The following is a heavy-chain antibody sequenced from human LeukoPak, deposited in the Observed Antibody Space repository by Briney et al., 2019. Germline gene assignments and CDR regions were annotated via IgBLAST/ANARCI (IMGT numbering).Heavy chain of an antibody. J-gene: IGHJ4*02. CDR2: ISSSGSTI. V-gene: IGHV3-11*01. CDR3: ASPRYSGSYRIDY. D-gene: IGHD1-26*01. CDR1: GFTFSDYY. Sequence: GGSLRLACAASGFTFSDYYISWIRQAPGKVLEWVSYISSSGSTIYCADSVKGRFTISRDNAKNSLYLQMNSLRAEDTAVYYCASPRYSGSYRIDYWGQGTLVTVSS.